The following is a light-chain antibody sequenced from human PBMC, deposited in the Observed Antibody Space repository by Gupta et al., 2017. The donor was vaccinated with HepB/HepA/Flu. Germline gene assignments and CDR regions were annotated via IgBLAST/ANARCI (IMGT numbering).Light chain of an antibody. J-gene: IGLJ2*01. Sequence: QSVLTQPPSVSGAPGQRVTISCTGSSSNIGADYDVNWYQHLPGTAPKRLIYGNNKRPLGVPDRFSGSKSGTSASLAITGLQAEDEADYHCQSYDSSLSGVIFGGGTKLTVL. CDR2: GNN. CDR1: SSNIGADYD. CDR3: QSYDSSLSGVI. V-gene: IGLV1-40*01.